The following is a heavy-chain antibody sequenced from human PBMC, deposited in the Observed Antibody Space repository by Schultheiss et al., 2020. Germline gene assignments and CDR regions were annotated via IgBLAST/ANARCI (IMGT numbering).Heavy chain of an antibody. CDR3: ARDQGGYARLAFDI. CDR1: GGSISSSNW. D-gene: IGHD5-18*01. CDR2: IYHSGST. J-gene: IGHJ3*02. Sequence: SETLSLTCAVSGGSISSSNWWSWVRQPPGKGLEWIGEIYHSGSTNYNPSLKSRVTISVDKSKNQFSLKLSSVTAADTAVYYCARDQGGYARLAFDIWGQGTMVTVSS. V-gene: IGHV4-4*02.